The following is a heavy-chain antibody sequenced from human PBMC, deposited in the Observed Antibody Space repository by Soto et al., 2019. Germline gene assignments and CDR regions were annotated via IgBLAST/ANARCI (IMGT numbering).Heavy chain of an antibody. Sequence: PGESLKIPCRGFGGSFTRYWISRVRQMPGKGLEWMGRIDPSDSYTNYSPSFQGHVTISADKSISTAYLQWSSLKASDTAMYYCASYRPYSSSSDRRVDYYYGMDVWGQGTTVTVSS. D-gene: IGHD6-6*01. V-gene: IGHV5-10-1*01. CDR2: IDPSDSYT. CDR1: GGSFTRYW. J-gene: IGHJ6*02. CDR3: ASYRPYSSSSDRRVDYYYGMDV.